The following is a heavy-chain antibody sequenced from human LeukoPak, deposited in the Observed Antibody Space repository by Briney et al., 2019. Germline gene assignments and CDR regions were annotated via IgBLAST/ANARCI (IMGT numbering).Heavy chain of an antibody. D-gene: IGHD3-3*01. J-gene: IGHJ5*02. CDR1: GGTFSSYA. V-gene: IGHV1-69*13. CDR3: ARDRGYYDFWSGYYPRKFDP. CDR2: IIPIFGTA. Sequence: GASVKVSCKASGGTFSSYAISWVRQAPGQGLERMGGIIPIFGTANYAQKFQGRVTITADESTSTAYMELSSLRSEDTAVYYCARDRGYYDFWSGYYPRKFDPWGQGTLVTVSS.